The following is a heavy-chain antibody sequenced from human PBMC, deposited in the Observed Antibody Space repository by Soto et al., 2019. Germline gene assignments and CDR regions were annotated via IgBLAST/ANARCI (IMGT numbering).Heavy chain of an antibody. V-gene: IGHV3-11*05. D-gene: IGHD5-12*01. CDR2: ISSSSSYT. CDR1: GFTFSDYC. J-gene: IGHJ4*02. CDR3: ARDHHRYSGYDYVDY. Sequence: PGGSLILSCAASGFTFSDYCMSWIRQAPGKGLEWVSYISSSSSYTNYADSVKGRFTISRDNAKNSLYLQMNSLRAEDTAVYYCARDHHRYSGYDYVDYWGQGTLITVSS.